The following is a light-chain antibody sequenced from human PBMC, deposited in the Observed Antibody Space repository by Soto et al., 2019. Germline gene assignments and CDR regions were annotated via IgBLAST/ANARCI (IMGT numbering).Light chain of an antibody. V-gene: IGLV2-8*01. CDR1: SSDVGGYNY. CDR2: EVN. CDR3: TSYAGGNNV. Sequence: QSALTQPPSASGSPGQSVTISCTGTSSDVGGYNYVSWYQQHPGKVPKLIVYEVNKRPSGVPDRFSGSKSGYTASLTVAGLHAEDEADYYCTSYAGGNNVFGTGTKVTVL. J-gene: IGLJ1*01.